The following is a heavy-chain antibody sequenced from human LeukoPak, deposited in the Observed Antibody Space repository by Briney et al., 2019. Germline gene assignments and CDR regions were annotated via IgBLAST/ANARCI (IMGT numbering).Heavy chain of an antibody. V-gene: IGHV3-53*01. Sequence: HSGGSLRLSCAASGFTVSSNYMSWVRQAPGKGLEWVSVIYSGGSTCYADSVKGRFTISRDNSKNTLYLQMNSLRAEDTAVYYCAKGSIAAAGTPDFDYWGQGTLVTVSS. CDR2: IYSGGST. CDR3: AKGSIAAAGTPDFDY. CDR1: GFTVSSNY. J-gene: IGHJ4*02. D-gene: IGHD6-13*01.